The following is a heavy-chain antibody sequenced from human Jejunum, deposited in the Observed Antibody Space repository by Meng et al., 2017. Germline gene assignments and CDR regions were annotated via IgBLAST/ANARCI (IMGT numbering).Heavy chain of an antibody. D-gene: IGHD4-17*01. CDR1: GFTFSTAW. CDR2: IKSKTHGATT. V-gene: IGHV3-15*01. Sequence: GESLKISCAASGFTFSTAWFSWVRQAPGKGLEWVGHIKSKTHGATTDYPAPVKDRFIVSRDDSRNTVYLQMNSLKAEDTAVYHCTDGLNLWGQGTVVTVSS. J-gene: IGHJ3*01. CDR3: TDGLNL.